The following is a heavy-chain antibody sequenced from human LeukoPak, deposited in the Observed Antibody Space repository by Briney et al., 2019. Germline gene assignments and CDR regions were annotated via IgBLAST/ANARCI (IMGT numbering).Heavy chain of an antibody. Sequence: PSETLSLTCTVSGGSISSYYWSWIRQPPGKGLEWIGCIYYSGSTNYNPSLKSRVTISVDTSKNQFSLKLSSVTAADTAVYYCARVMGYYYYMDVWGKGTTVTVSS. CDR1: GGSISSYY. D-gene: IGHD3-10*01. CDR2: IYYSGST. J-gene: IGHJ6*03. V-gene: IGHV4-59*01. CDR3: ARVMGYYYYMDV.